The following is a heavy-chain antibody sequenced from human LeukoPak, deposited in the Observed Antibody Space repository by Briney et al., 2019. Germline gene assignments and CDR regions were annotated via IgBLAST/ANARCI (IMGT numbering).Heavy chain of an antibody. J-gene: IGHJ4*02. CDR1: GFTFSSYA. CDR3: ARDLTNYYGSGSYFPYFDY. V-gene: IGHV3-30-3*01. D-gene: IGHD3-10*01. Sequence: GGSLRLSCAASGFTFSSYAMHWVRQAPGKGLEWVAVISYDGSNKYYADSVKGRFTVSRDNSKNTLYLQMDSLRAEDTAVYYCARDLTNYYGSGSYFPYFDYWGQGTLVTVSS. CDR2: ISYDGSNK.